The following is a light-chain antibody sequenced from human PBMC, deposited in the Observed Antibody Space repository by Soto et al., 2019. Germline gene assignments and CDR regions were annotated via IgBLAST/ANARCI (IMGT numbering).Light chain of an antibody. CDR2: HAS. Sequence: EIVMTQSPATLSVSPGERATLSCRASQSVSNNLAWYQQKPGQAPRLLIYHASTRATGIPARFSGSGSGTEFTRTISSLQSEEFAVYYCQQYNKWPLTFGGGTKVEIK. V-gene: IGKV3-15*01. CDR1: QSVSNN. J-gene: IGKJ4*01. CDR3: QQYNKWPLT.